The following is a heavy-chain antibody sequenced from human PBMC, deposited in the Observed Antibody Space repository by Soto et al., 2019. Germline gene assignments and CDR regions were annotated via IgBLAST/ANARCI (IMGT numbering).Heavy chain of an antibody. J-gene: IGHJ5*02. CDR3: ARGRVAIFGVARGFDP. CDR2: MNPSSGNT. Sequence: ASVKVSCKASGYTFTSYDINWVRQATGQGLEWMGWMNPSSGNTGYAQKFQGRVTMTRNTSISTAYMELSSLRSEDTAVYYCARGRVAIFGVARGFDPWGQGTLVTVSS. V-gene: IGHV1-8*01. D-gene: IGHD3-3*01. CDR1: GYTFTSYD.